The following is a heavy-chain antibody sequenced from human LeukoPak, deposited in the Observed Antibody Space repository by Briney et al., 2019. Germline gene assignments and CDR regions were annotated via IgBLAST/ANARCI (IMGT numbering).Heavy chain of an antibody. CDR2: INHSGST. J-gene: IGHJ4*02. V-gene: IGHV4-34*01. CDR3: ARRPLVGEQPFDY. Sequence: SETLSLTCAVYGGSFSGYYWSWIRQPPGKGLEWIGEINHSGSTNYNPSLKSRVTISVDTSKNQFSLKLSSVTAADTAVYYCARRPLVGEQPFDYWGQGTLVTVSS. CDR1: GGSFSGYY. D-gene: IGHD1-26*01.